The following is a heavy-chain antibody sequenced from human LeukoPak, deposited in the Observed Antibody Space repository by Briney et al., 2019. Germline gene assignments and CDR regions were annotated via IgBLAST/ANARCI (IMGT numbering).Heavy chain of an antibody. Sequence: SETLSLTCRVSGYSISNGYFWGWIRQSPGKGLEWVGSIFHTGSTYYNPSLKSRLIISVDTSENQFSLNLTSVTAADTAIYYCARASSAAREGWFDPWGQGTLVTVSS. CDR3: ARASSAAREGWFDP. CDR1: GYSISNGYF. CDR2: IFHTGST. V-gene: IGHV4-38-2*02. J-gene: IGHJ5*02. D-gene: IGHD6-6*01.